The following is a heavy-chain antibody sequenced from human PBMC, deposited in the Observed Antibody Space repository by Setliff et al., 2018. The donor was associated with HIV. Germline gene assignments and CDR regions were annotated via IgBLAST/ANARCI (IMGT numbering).Heavy chain of an antibody. CDR1: GGSISSSSYY. CDR2: IYYSGST. Sequence: PSETLSLTCTVSGGSISSSSYYWGWTRQPPGKGLEWIGSIYYSGSTYYNPSLKSRVTISVDTSKNQFSLKLSSVTAADTAVYYCARHCGGRLRYYMDVWGKGTPVTVSS. CDR3: ARHCGGRLRYYMDV. V-gene: IGHV4-39*01. J-gene: IGHJ6*03. D-gene: IGHD4-17*01.